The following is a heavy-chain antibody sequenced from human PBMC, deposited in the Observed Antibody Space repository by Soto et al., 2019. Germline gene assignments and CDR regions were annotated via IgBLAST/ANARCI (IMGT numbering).Heavy chain of an antibody. CDR2: ISAYNGNT. CDR1: GYTFTSYG. Sequence: RASVKVSCKASGYTFTSYGISWVRQAPGQGLEWMGWISAYNGNTNYAQKLQGRVTMTTDTSTSTAYMELRSLRSDDTAVYYCARNLRGDTTLKYYYYGMDVWGQGTTVTVSS. CDR3: ARNLRGDTTLKYYYYGMDV. V-gene: IGHV1-18*01. J-gene: IGHJ6*02. D-gene: IGHD3-10*01.